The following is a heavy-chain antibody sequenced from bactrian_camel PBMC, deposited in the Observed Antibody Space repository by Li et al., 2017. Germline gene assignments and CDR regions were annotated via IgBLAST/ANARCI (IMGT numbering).Heavy chain of an antibody. CDR3: VNSAW. D-gene: IGHD5*01. J-gene: IGHJ4*01. CDR2: INSGAGST. CDR1: GFTFSTYD. Sequence: VQLVESGGGSVQAGGSLRLSCAASGFTFSTYDMSWVRQAPGKGLEWVSGINSGAGSTYYADSVKGRFTISRDNAKNTLYLHMNSLKPEDTAVYSCVNSAWGGPGDPGHRL. V-gene: IGHV3S40*01.